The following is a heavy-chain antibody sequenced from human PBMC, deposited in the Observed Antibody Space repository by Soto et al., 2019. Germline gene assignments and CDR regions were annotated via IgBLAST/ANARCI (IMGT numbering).Heavy chain of an antibody. CDR1: GGXFSGYY. D-gene: IGHD4-17*01. Sequence: SETLSLTCAVYGGXFSGYYWSWIRQPPGKGLEWIGEINHSGSTNYNPSLKSRVTISVDTSKNQFSLKLSSVTAADTAVYYCARAGYGALRYYYYGMDVWGQGTTVTVSS. CDR3: ARAGYGALRYYYYGMDV. V-gene: IGHV4-34*01. CDR2: INHSGST. J-gene: IGHJ6*02.